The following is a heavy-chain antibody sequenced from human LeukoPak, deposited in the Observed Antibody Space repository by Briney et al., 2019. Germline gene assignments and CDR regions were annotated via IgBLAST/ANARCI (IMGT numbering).Heavy chain of an antibody. V-gene: IGHV3-53*05. CDR3: ARDAYMGSYSFDY. D-gene: IGHD3-16*01. CDR2: IYSGGRT. Sequence: GESLRLSCAASGFTVSSNYMSWVRQAPGKGLEWVSVIYSGGRTYYADSVKGRFTISRDNSKNTLYVQMNSLKAEDTAVYYCARDAYMGSYSFDYWGQGTLVTVSS. CDR1: GFTVSSNY. J-gene: IGHJ4*02.